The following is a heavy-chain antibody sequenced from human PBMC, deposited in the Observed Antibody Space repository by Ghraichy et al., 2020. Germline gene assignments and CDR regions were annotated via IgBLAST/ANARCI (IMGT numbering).Heavy chain of an antibody. CDR1: GFTFEMYG. Sequence: GGSLRLSCAASGFTFEMYGMTWVRQAPGKGLEWVSGISDDGRNTYYTNSMKGRFTISRDNSKNTLFLHMRDLRAEDTAIYYCAKNIRVVSLLDSWGPGTLVSVSS. J-gene: IGHJ4*02. CDR2: ISDDGRNT. CDR3: AKNIRVVSLLDS. D-gene: IGHD3-3*01. V-gene: IGHV3-23*01.